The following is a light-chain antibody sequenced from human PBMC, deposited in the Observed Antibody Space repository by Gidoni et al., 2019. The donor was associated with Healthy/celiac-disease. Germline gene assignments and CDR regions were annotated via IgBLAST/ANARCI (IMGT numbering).Light chain of an antibody. CDR2: AAS. Sequence: AIEMTQSPSSLSASVGDRVNITCRASQGISNELGWYPQKPGKAPKLLIYAASSLQSGVPSRFSGSGSGTDFTLTISSLQPEDFATYYCLQDYNYPLTFXRXTKVEIK. CDR1: QGISNE. J-gene: IGKJ4*01. V-gene: IGKV1-6*01. CDR3: LQDYNYPLT.